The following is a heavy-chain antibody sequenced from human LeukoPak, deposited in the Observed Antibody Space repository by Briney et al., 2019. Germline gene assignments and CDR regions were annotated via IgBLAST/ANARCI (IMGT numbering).Heavy chain of an antibody. D-gene: IGHD4-11*01. CDR2: IKEDGSVK. V-gene: IGHV3-7*03. J-gene: IGHJ4*02. Sequence: SGGSLRLSCAASGFIFSSFWMIWVRQAPGKGLEWVANIKEDGSVKNYVDSVKGRFTISRDNAKNSLFLQMNSLRAEDTAVYYCARERYGNYNWGQGTLVTVSS. CDR1: GFIFSSFW. CDR3: ARERYGNYN.